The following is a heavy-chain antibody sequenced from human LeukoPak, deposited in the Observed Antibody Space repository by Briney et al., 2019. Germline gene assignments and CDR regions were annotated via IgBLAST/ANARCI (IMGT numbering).Heavy chain of an antibody. CDR3: AKDNSETVAGTPWDY. J-gene: IGHJ4*02. CDR2: IRYDGSNK. Sequence: GGSLRLSCAASGFTFSSYGMHWVRQAPGKGLEWVAFIRYDGSNKYYADSVKGRFNISRDNSKNTLYLQMNSLRAEDTAVYYCAKDNSETVAGTPWDYWGQGTLVTVSS. D-gene: IGHD6-19*01. V-gene: IGHV3-30*02. CDR1: GFTFSSYG.